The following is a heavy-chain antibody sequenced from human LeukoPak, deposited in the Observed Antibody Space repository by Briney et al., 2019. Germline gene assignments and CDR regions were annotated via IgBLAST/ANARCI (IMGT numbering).Heavy chain of an antibody. Sequence: PSETLSLTCTVSGGSISDTSYYWGWIRQSPGKGLEWFGSIYYSGNTYHNPSLMSRVAISVDRSKNQFSLKLTSMTAADTAVYYCARAPHLFDAVGSRYYFDYWGQGTLVTVSS. CDR3: ARAPHLFDAVGSRYYFDY. V-gene: IGHV4-39*07. D-gene: IGHD3-10*01. CDR1: GGSISDTSYY. J-gene: IGHJ4*02. CDR2: IYYSGNT.